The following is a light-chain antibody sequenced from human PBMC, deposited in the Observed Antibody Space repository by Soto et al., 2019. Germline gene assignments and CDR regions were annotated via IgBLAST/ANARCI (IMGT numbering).Light chain of an antibody. J-gene: IGLJ3*02. CDR3: TSYAGDNTLV. CDR1: SSDIGAYNS. CDR2: EVS. Sequence: QSVLTQPPSASGSPGQSVTISCTGTSSDIGAYNSVSWYQHHPGKAPKLVIYEVSKGPSGVPDRFSGSKSGNTASLTVSGLQAEDEADYYCTSYAGDNTLVFGGGTKLTVL. V-gene: IGLV2-8*01.